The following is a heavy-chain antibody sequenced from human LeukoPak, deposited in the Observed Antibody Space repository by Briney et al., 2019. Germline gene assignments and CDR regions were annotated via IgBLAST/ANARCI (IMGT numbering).Heavy chain of an antibody. Sequence: ASVKVSCKASGGTFHNYAISWVRQAPGQGLEWMGGIIPIFDTANYAQKFQGRVTITTYESTSTAYMELSSLRSDDTAVYYCARTSYVRGSYRSDDAFDIWGQGTMVTVSS. CDR1: GGTFHNYA. CDR2: IIPIFDTA. V-gene: IGHV1-69*05. D-gene: IGHD3-16*02. J-gene: IGHJ3*02. CDR3: ARTSYVRGSYRSDDAFDI.